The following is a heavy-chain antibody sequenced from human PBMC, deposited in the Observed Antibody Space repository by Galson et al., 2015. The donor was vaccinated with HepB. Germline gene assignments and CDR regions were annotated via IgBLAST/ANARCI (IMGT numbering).Heavy chain of an antibody. D-gene: IGHD3-10*01. Sequence: SVKVSCKASGYTFTSYAMHWVRQAPRQRLEWMGWINAGNGNTKYSQKFQGRVTITRDTSASTAYMELSSLRSEDTAVYYCARDGPPLLWFGDSGWFDPWGQGTLVTVSS. V-gene: IGHV1-3*01. CDR1: GYTFTSYA. CDR3: ARDGPPLLWFGDSGWFDP. J-gene: IGHJ5*02. CDR2: INAGNGNT.